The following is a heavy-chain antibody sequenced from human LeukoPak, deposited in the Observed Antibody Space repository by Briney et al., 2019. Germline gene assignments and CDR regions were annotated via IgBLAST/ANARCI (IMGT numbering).Heavy chain of an antibody. CDR2: ISSSGGYT. CDR1: GFTFSNYA. CDR3: VKSRWEHLWFLTD. Sequence: GGSLRLSCAASGFTFSNYAMSWVRQAPGKGLEWVSAISSSGGYTYYADSVKGRFTISRDNSKNTLFLQMSSLRAEDTAVYYCVKSRWEHLWFLTDWGQGTMVTVSS. V-gene: IGHV3-23*01. J-gene: IGHJ3*01. D-gene: IGHD1-26*01.